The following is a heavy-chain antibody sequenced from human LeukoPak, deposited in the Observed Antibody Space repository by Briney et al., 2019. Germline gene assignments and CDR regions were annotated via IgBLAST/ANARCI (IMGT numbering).Heavy chain of an antibody. D-gene: IGHD2-2*02. V-gene: IGHV1-2*02. CDR1: GYTFTGYY. J-gene: IGHJ4*02. CDR2: INPNSGGT. Sequence: ASVKVSFKASGYTFTGYYMHWVRQAPGQGREWMGWINPNSGGTNYAQKFQGRVTITRDTSISTAYMELSRLRSDDTAVYYCARIVCSSTSCYTSYFDYWGQGTLVTVSS. CDR3: ARIVCSSTSCYTSYFDY.